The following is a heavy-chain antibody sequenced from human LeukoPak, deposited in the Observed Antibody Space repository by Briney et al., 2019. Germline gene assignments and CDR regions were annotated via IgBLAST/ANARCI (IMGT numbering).Heavy chain of an antibody. CDR1: GYTFTSYY. J-gene: IGHJ5*02. CDR3: ARDNSVGDYAWWFDP. CDR2: INPSGGTT. D-gene: IGHD1-26*01. V-gene: IGHV1-46*01. Sequence: ASVKVSCKASGYTFTSYYMHWVRQAPGQGLEWMRLINPSGGTTRYAQKFQGRVTMTRDLSTSTDYMELSSLRSDDTAVYFCARDNSVGDYAWWFDPWGQGTLVTVSS.